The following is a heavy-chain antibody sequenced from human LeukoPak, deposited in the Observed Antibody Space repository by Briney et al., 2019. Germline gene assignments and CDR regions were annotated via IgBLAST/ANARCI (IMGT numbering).Heavy chain of an antibody. V-gene: IGHV1-69*13. J-gene: IGHJ3*02. CDR2: IIPIFGTA. CDR3: ARDSYYDSSGSDAFDI. CDR1: GYTFTSYY. D-gene: IGHD3-22*01. Sequence: SVKVSCKASGYTFTSYYMHWVRQAPGQGLEWMGGIIPIFGTANYAQKFQGRVTITADESTSTAYMELSSLRSEDTAVYYCARDSYYDSSGSDAFDIWGQGTMVTVSS.